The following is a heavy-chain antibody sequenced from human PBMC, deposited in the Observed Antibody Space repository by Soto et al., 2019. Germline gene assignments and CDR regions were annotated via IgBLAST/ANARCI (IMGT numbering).Heavy chain of an antibody. CDR1: GFTFSNYG. CDR2: ISDDGVSK. J-gene: IGHJ3*02. Sequence: GGSLRLSCAASGFTFSNYGMHWVRQAPGKGLEWVAVISDDGVSKYYADSVQGRFTISRDNSESVVLLQMNSLRPDDTAVYYCAKEFQWELHAFDIWGQGTMVTVSS. D-gene: IGHD1-26*01. CDR3: AKEFQWELHAFDI. V-gene: IGHV3-30*18.